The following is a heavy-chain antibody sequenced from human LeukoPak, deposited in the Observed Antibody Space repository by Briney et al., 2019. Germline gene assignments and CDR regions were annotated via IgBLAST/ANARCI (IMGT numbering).Heavy chain of an antibody. V-gene: IGHV3-23*01. CDR1: GFTFSSHG. D-gene: IGHD2/OR15-2a*01. CDR3: ARGKTSQNIVTRKTYNWFDP. J-gene: IGHJ5*02. CDR2: ISGSGGST. Sequence: GGSLRLSCAASGFTFSSHGMSWVRQAPGKGLEWVSAISGSGGSTYYADSVKGRFTISRDNSKNTLYLQMKSLRAEDTAVYYCARGKTSQNIVTRKTYNWFDPWGQGTLVTVSS.